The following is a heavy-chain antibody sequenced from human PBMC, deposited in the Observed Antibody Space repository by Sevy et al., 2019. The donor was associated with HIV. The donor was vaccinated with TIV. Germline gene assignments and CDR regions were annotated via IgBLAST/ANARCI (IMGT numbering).Heavy chain of an antibody. CDR2: INTNTGNP. V-gene: IGHV7-4-1*02. Sequence: ASVKVSCKASGYTFTSYAMNWVRQAPGQGLEWMGWINTNTGNPTYAQGFTGRFVFSLDTSVSTAYLQISSLKAEDTAVYYCARDGVLRYFDWLSTGYYYGMDVWGQWTTVTVSS. CDR1: GYTFTSYA. J-gene: IGHJ6*02. CDR3: ARDGVLRYFDWLSTGYYYGMDV. D-gene: IGHD3-9*01.